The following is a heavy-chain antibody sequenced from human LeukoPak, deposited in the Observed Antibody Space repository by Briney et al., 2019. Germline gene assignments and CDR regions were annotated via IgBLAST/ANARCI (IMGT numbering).Heavy chain of an antibody. J-gene: IGHJ4*02. Sequence: ASVKVSCKASGYTFTGYYMHWVRQAPGQGLEWMGRINPNSGGTNYAQKFQGRVTMTRDTSISTAYMELSSLRSEDTAVYYCARPHSSSWYDYWGQGTLVTVSS. V-gene: IGHV1-2*06. D-gene: IGHD6-13*01. CDR1: GYTFTGYY. CDR2: INPNSGGT. CDR3: ARPHSSSWYDY.